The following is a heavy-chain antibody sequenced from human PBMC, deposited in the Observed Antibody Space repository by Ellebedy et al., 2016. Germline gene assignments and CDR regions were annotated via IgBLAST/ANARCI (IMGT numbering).Heavy chain of an antibody. CDR3: ARSLAPLHYYYGLDI. J-gene: IGHJ6*01. V-gene: IGHV3-23*01. Sequence: GESLKISXAASGLPFRSFFMSWVRQAPGKGLEWVSTISGGGDNIYVADSVKGRFTISRDNSRNTLYLQMNSLRAEDTAAYYCARSLAPLHYYYGLDIWGQGTTVIVSS. D-gene: IGHD6-6*01. CDR2: ISGGGDNI. CDR1: GLPFRSFF.